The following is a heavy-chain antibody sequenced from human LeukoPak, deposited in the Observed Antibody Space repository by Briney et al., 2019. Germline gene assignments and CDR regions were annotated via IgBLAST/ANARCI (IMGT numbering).Heavy chain of an antibody. CDR2: INPNSGGT. V-gene: IGHV1-2*02. J-gene: IGHJ5*02. Sequence: GASVKVSCKACGYTFTGYYMHWVRQGPGQGLEWMGWINPNSGGTNYAQKFQGRVTMTRDTSISTAYMELSRLRSDDTAVYYCARESAIFGVVNWFDPWGQGTLVIVSS. CDR1: GYTFTGYY. D-gene: IGHD3-3*02. CDR3: ARESAIFGVVNWFDP.